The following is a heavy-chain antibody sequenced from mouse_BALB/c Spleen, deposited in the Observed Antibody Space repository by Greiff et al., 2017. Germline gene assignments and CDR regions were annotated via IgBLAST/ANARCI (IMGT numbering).Heavy chain of an antibody. D-gene: IGHD2-4*01. Sequence: DVKLVESGGGLVKPGGSLKLSCAASGFTFSSYAMSWVRQTPEKRLEWVATISSGGSYTYYPDSVKGRFTISRDNAKNTLYLQMSSLRSEDTAMYYCARPGLITTKGVFAYWGQGTLVTVSA. CDR3: ARPGLITTKGVFAY. V-gene: IGHV5-9-3*01. CDR2: ISSGGSYT. CDR1: GFTFSSYA. J-gene: IGHJ3*01.